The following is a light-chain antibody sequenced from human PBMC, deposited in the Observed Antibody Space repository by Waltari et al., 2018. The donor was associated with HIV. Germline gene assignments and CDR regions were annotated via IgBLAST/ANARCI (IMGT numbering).Light chain of an antibody. J-gene: IGLJ3*02. V-gene: IGLV1-44*01. CDR2: SNN. Sequence: QSVLTQPPSASGTPGRRVTIPCSGNTSNVGSNPVTWYRQVPGTAPKLLMFSNNQRPSGVPDRFSGSKSGTSASLAIRGLKSEDEADYYCAARDDSLNAWVFGGGTKVTVL. CDR1: TSNVGSNP. CDR3: AARDDSLNAWV.